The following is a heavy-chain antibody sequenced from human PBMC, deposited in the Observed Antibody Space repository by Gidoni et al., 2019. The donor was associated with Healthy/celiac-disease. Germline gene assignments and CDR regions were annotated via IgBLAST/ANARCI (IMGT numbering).Heavy chain of an antibody. V-gene: IGHV1-69*06. Sequence: QVQLVQSGAEVKKPGSSVKVSCKAPGGTFSSYAISWVRQAPGQGLEWMGGIIPIFGTANYAQKFQGRVTITADKSTSTAYMELSSLRSEDTAVYYCARDAYYYDSSGYYSAFDIWGQGTMVTVSS. D-gene: IGHD3-22*01. J-gene: IGHJ3*02. CDR1: GGTFSSYA. CDR2: IIPIFGTA. CDR3: ARDAYYYDSSGYYSAFDI.